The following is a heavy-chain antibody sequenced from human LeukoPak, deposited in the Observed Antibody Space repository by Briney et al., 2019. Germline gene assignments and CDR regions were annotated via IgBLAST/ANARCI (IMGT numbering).Heavy chain of an antibody. CDR3: ATCSSSCSLSGMGY. Sequence: GGSLRLSCAASGLTFSSYTMTWVRQAPGKGLEWVSSVSDSGGSTLYADSVKGRFTISRDNSKNTLYLQMNSLRGEDTAVYFCATCSSSCSLSGMGYWGQGTLVTVSS. V-gene: IGHV3-23*01. CDR2: VSDSGGST. CDR1: GLTFSSYT. J-gene: IGHJ4*02. D-gene: IGHD2-2*01.